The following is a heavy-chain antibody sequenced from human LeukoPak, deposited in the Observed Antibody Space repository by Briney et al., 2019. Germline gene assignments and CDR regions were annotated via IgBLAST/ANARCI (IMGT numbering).Heavy chain of an antibody. J-gene: IGHJ6*02. Sequence: SETLSLTCTVSGYSISSGYYWGWIRQPPGKGLEWIGSIYHSGSTYYNPSLKRRVTISVDTSKNQFSLKLSSVTAADTAVYYCARVPTINYYYYGMDVWGQGTTVTVSS. CDR1: GYSISSGYY. V-gene: IGHV4-38-2*02. CDR2: IYHSGST. D-gene: IGHD3-9*01. CDR3: ARVPTINYYYYGMDV.